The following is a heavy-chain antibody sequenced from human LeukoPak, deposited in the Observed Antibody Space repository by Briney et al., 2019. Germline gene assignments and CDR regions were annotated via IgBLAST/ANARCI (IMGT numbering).Heavy chain of an antibody. CDR3: ARDPPPAAAKGFWFDL. J-gene: IGHJ5*02. Sequence: ASVKVSCKASGGTFISYAISWVRQAPGQGLEWMGGIIPIFGTANYAQKFQGRVTITADESTSTAYMELSSLRSEDTAVYYCARDPPPAAAKGFWFDLWGQGTLVTVSS. D-gene: IGHD2-2*01. CDR1: GGTFISYA. CDR2: IIPIFGTA. V-gene: IGHV1-69*13.